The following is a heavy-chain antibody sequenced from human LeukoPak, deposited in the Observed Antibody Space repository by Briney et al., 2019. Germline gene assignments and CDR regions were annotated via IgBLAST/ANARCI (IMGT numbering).Heavy chain of an antibody. J-gene: IGHJ5*02. D-gene: IGHD2-2*01. Sequence: ASVKVSCRASGYTFTGYYMSWVRQAPGQGLEWMGWINPDSGGTHYAQNFQGWVTMTRDTSISTAYMELSRLRSDDTAVYYCARDRQPPVVPAAIWFDPWGQGTLVTVSS. CDR3: ARDRQPPVVPAAIWFDP. CDR2: INPDSGGT. V-gene: IGHV1-2*04. CDR1: GYTFTGYY.